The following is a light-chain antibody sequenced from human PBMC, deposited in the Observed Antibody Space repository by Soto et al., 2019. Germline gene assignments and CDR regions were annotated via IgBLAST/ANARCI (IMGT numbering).Light chain of an antibody. CDR1: QGISSY. V-gene: IGKV1-9*01. Sequence: DSQFTQSPSFLSSSVGDRVTITFRASQGISSYLAWFQQKPGRAPNLLIYGASTLQSGVPSRFSGSGSGTDFTLTISNLQPEDFATYYCQQLNAYPLTFGQGTKVDIK. CDR3: QQLNAYPLT. J-gene: IGKJ1*01. CDR2: GAS.